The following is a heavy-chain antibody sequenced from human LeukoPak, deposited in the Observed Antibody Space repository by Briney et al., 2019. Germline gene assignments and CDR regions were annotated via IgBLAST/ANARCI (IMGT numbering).Heavy chain of an antibody. D-gene: IGHD2/OR15-2a*01. CDR2: IYTSGST. CDR3: ARSIKTTSYFYYYMDV. Sequence: SETLSLTCTVSGGSISSYYWSWIRQPAGKGLEWIGRIYTSGSTNYNPSLKSRVTMSVDTSKNQFSLRLSSVTAADAAIYYCARSIKTTSYFYYYMDVWGKGTTVTVSS. CDR1: GGSISSYY. J-gene: IGHJ6*03. V-gene: IGHV4-4*07.